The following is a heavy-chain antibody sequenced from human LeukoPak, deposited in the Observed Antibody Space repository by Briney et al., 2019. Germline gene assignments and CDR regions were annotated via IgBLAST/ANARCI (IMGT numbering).Heavy chain of an antibody. CDR3: ARLEAGPGISYYYGMDV. J-gene: IGHJ6*02. Sequence: GESLEISCKGSGYIFTNYWIGWVRQMPGKGLEGMGIIYPGDSDTKYTPSFQGQVTFSIDKSTSSAYLRWSSLKGSDTAIYYCARLEAGPGISYYYGMDVWGQGTTVTVSS. D-gene: IGHD6-19*01. V-gene: IGHV5-51*01. CDR2: IYPGDSDT. CDR1: GYIFTNYW.